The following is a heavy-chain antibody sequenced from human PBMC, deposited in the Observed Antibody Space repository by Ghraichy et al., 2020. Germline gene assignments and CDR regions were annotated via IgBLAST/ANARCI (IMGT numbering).Heavy chain of an antibody. CDR2: INHSGST. J-gene: IGHJ4*02. Sequence: LETLSLTCAVYGGSFSGYYWSWIRQPPGKGLEWIGEINHSGSTNYNPSLKSRVTISVDTSKNQFSLKLSSVTAADTAVYYCARVRYYDSSGYCDYWGQGTLVTVSS. D-gene: IGHD3-22*01. CDR3: ARVRYYDSSGYCDY. CDR1: GGSFSGYY. V-gene: IGHV4-34*01.